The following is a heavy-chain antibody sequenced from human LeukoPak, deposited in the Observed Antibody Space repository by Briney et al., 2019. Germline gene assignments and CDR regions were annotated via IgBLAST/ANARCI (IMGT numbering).Heavy chain of an antibody. CDR3: AGIVVPAAIRDYFDY. CDR2: IYTSGST. D-gene: IGHD2-2*02. J-gene: IGHJ4*02. V-gene: IGHV4-61*02. Sequence: SETLSLTCTVSGGSIGSGSYYWSWIRQPAGKGLEWIGRIYTSGSTNYNPSLKSRVTISVDTSKNQFSLKLSSVTAADTAVYYCAGIVVPAAIRDYFDYWGQGTLVTVSS. CDR1: GGSIGSGSYY.